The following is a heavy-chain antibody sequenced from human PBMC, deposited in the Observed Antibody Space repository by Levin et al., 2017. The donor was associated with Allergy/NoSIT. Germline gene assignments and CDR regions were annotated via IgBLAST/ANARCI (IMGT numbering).Heavy chain of an antibody. J-gene: IGHJ6*03. CDR2: IYYSGST. D-gene: IGHD3-9*01. CDR1: GGSISSGDYY. CDR3: ARVLRYFDWLLGDMDV. V-gene: IGHV4-30-4*01. Sequence: SETLSLTCTVSGGSISSGDYYWSWIRQPPGKGLEWIGYIYYSGSTYYNPSLKSRVTISVDTSKNQFSLKLSSVTAADTAVYYCARVLRYFDWLLGDMDVWGKGTTVTVSS.